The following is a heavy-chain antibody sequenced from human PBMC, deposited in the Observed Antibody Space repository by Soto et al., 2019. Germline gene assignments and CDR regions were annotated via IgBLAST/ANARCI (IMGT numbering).Heavy chain of an antibody. J-gene: IGHJ5*02. V-gene: IGHV1-69*06. Sequence: ASVKVSCKASGGTFSSYAISWVRQAPGQGLEWMGGIIPIFGTANYAQKFQGRVTITADKSTSTAYMELSSLRSGDTAVYYCARGMATIANWGSGWFDPWGQGALVTVSS. CDR3: ARGMATIANWGSGWFDP. D-gene: IGHD7-27*01. CDR2: IIPIFGTA. CDR1: GGTFSSYA.